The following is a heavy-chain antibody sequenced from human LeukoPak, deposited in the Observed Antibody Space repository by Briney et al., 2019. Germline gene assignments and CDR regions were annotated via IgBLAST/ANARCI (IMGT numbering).Heavy chain of an antibody. CDR2: INHSGST. V-gene: IGHV4-34*01. J-gene: IGHJ3*02. D-gene: IGHD2-21*01. Sequence: PSETLSLTCAVYGGSFSGYYWSWIRQPPGKGLEWIGEINHSGSTNYNPSLKSRLTISVDTSKNQFSLKLSSVTAADTAVYYCARRRLFLAHAFDIWGQGTMVTVSS. CDR3: ARRRLFLAHAFDI. CDR1: GGSFSGYY.